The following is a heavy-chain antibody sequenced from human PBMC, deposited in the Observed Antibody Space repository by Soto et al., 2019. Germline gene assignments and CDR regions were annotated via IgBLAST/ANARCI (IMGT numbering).Heavy chain of an antibody. J-gene: IGHJ6*02. CDR3: ARDRYSKYYYGMDV. CDR2: ISAYNGNT. CDR1: GYTFTSYG. Sequence: ASVKVSCKASGYTFTSYGISWVRQAPGQGLEWMGWISAYNGNTNYAQKLQGRVTMTTDTSTSTAYMELRSLRSDDTAVYYRARDRYSKYYYGMDVWGQGTTVTSP. V-gene: IGHV1-18*01. D-gene: IGHD4-4*01.